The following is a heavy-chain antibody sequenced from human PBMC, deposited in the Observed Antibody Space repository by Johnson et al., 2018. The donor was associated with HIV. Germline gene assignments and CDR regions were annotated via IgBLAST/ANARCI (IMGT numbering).Heavy chain of an antibody. J-gene: IGHJ3*02. D-gene: IGHD1-20*01. CDR3: ARDRERYNWNLGAFDI. CDR2: VSYDGSNR. CDR1: GFTFSAYA. Sequence: QVQLVESGGGVVQPGRSLRLSCAASGFTFSAYAMHWFRQAPGKGLEWVALVSYDGSNRYYADSVKGRVTISRDNSKNTLYLQMNSLRAEDTAVYYCARDRERYNWNLGAFDIWGQGTMVTVSS. V-gene: IGHV3-30-3*01.